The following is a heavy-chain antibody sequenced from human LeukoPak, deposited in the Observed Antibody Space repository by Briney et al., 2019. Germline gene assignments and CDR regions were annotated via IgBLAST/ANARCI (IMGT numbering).Heavy chain of an antibody. V-gene: IGHV3-7*01. D-gene: IGHD3-22*01. CDR1: GFTFRSYW. Sequence: GGSLRLSCAASGFTFRSYWMTWVRQAPGKGLQWVANIKTDGSEKYYVDPVKGRFTISRDNAKNSLYLQMNSLRAEDTAVYYCATYSSLNRREFQFWGQGTLLTVSS. CDR3: ATYSSLNRREFQF. CDR2: IKTDGSEK. J-gene: IGHJ1*01.